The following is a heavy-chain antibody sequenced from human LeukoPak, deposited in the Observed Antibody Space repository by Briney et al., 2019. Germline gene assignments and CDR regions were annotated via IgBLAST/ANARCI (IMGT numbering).Heavy chain of an antibody. J-gene: IGHJ5*02. CDR3: ARRRDDTTSDYYNGFDP. CDR2: IYYSRSA. V-gene: IGHV4-31*03. D-gene: IGHD3-22*01. Sequence: SETLSLTHTLASGSITIGCYYSGWIRQYPGRGLEWSANIYYSRSAYYNPSLKSRGSTSVDTSKNSFSLKLSSVTDGDTNVYDCARRRDDTTSDYYNGFDPWGQGALVTVSS. CDR1: SGSITIGCYY.